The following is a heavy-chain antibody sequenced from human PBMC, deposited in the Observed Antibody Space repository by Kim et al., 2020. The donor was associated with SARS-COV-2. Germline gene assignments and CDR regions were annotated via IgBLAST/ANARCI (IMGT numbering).Heavy chain of an antibody. V-gene: IGHV1-69*04. CDR1: GGTFSSYA. D-gene: IGHD3-3*01. CDR3: ARDRGYDFWSRYYEFERTRFDP. J-gene: IGHJ5*02. Sequence: SVKVSCKASGGTFSSYAISWVRQAPGQGLEWMGRIIPILGIANYAQKFQGRVTITADKSTSTAYMELSSLRSEDTAVYYCARDRGYDFWSRYYEFERTRFDPWGQGTLVTVSS. CDR2: IIPILGIA.